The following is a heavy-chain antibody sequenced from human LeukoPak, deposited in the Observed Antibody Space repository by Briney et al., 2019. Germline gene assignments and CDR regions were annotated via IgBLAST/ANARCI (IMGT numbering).Heavy chain of an antibody. J-gene: IGHJ4*02. D-gene: IGHD6-13*01. CDR2: ISSSSSYI. CDR3: ASERPSSSWYDY. V-gene: IGHV3-21*01. Sequence: PGGSLRLSCAASGFTFSSYSMNWVRQAPGKGLEWVSSISSSSSYIYYADSVKGGFTISRDNANDSLYLQMNSLRAEDAAVYYCASERPSSSWYDYWGQGTLVTVSS. CDR1: GFTFSSYS.